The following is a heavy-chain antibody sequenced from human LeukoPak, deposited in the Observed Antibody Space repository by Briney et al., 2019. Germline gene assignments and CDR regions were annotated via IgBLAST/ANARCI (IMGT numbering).Heavy chain of an antibody. D-gene: IGHD3-10*01. V-gene: IGHV4-38-2*02. CDR3: ARPLWFGEFDP. CDR1: GYSISSGYY. CDR2: IYRSGST. J-gene: IGHJ5*02. Sequence: SETLSLTCTVSGYSISSGYYWVWIRQTPGKGLEWIGSIYRSGSTNYNPSLKSRVTISVDTSKNQFSLKVSSVTAADTAVYYCARPLWFGEFDPWGQGTLVTVSS.